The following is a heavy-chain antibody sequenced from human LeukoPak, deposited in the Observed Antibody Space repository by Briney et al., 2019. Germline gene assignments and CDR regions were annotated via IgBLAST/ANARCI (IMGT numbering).Heavy chain of an antibody. Sequence: SETLSLTCAVSGGSISSSNWWSWVRQPPGKGLEWIGEIYHSGSTNYNPSLKSRVTISVDKSKNQFSLKLSSVTAADTAVYYCARWEYYDSSGYYSSWGQGTLVTVSS. J-gene: IGHJ4*02. CDR1: GGSISSSNW. V-gene: IGHV4-4*02. D-gene: IGHD3-22*01. CDR3: ARWEYYDSSGYYSS. CDR2: IYHSGST.